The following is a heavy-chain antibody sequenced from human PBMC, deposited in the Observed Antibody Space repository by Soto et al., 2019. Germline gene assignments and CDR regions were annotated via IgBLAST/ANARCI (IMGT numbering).Heavy chain of an antibody. CDR3: ARDRRGVVPAAIIYYYGMDV. D-gene: IGHD2-2*01. CDR2: ISAYNGNT. CDR1: GYTFTSYG. J-gene: IGHJ6*02. V-gene: IGHV1-18*01. Sequence: GASVKVSCKASGYTFTSYGISWVRQAPGQGLEWMGWISAYNGNTNYAQKLQGRVTMTTDTSTSTAYMELRSLRSDDTAVYYCARDRRGVVPAAIIYYYGMDVWGQGTSVTVSS.